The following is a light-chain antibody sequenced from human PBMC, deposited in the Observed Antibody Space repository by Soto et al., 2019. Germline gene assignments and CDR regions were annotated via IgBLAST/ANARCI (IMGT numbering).Light chain of an antibody. Sequence: AIRMTQSPSSLSASTGDRVTITCRASQGISNSLAWYRQRPGEAPQLLIYTASILHTGVPSRFSGSGSGTDFTLTISFLQSEDFATYYCQQYYSYPRTFGQGTKVDVK. CDR1: QGISNS. CDR2: TAS. V-gene: IGKV1-8*01. J-gene: IGKJ1*01. CDR3: QQYYSYPRT.